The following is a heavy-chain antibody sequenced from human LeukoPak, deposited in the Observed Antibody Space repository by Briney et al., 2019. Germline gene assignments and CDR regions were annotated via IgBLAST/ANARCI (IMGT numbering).Heavy chain of an antibody. V-gene: IGHV1-69*05. D-gene: IGHD3-22*01. CDR2: IIPIFGTA. CDR3: ARRDYYDNSGYYPNDAFDI. Sequence: RASVKVSCKASGCTFSSYAISWVRQAPGQGLEWMAGIIPIFGTANYVQTFQGRVTITTDESTSPAYMGLSSLISEDAAVYYCARRDYYDNSGYYPNDAFDIWGQGTMVAVSS. CDR1: GCTFSSYA. J-gene: IGHJ3*02.